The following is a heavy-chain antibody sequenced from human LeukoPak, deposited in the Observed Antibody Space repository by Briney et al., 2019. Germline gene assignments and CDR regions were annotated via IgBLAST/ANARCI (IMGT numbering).Heavy chain of an antibody. D-gene: IGHD2-21*02. CDR2: INHSGST. Sequence: SETLSLTCAVYGGSFSGYYWSWIRQPPGKGLEWIGEINHSGSTNYNPSFKSRVTISVDTSKNQFSLKLSSVTAADTAVYYCARDPGDCGGDCYSPPRAFDIWGQGTMVTVSS. CDR1: GGSFSGYY. CDR3: ARDPGDCGGDCYSPPRAFDI. J-gene: IGHJ3*02. V-gene: IGHV4-34*01.